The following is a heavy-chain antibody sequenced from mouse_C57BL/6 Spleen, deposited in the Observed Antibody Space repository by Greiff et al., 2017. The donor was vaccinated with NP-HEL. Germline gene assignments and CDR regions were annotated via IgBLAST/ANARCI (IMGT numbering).Heavy chain of an antibody. J-gene: IGHJ3*01. D-gene: IGHD1-1*01. Sequence: DVKLVESGGGLVKPGGSLKLSCAASGFTFSDYGMHWVRQAPEKGLEWVAYISSGSSTNYYADTVKGRFTISRYNANNTLFLQMTSLRSEDTAMYYCARERDYYGSSWAYWGQGTLVTVSA. CDR3: ARERDYYGSSWAY. V-gene: IGHV5-17*01. CDR2: ISSGSSTN. CDR1: GFTFSDYG.